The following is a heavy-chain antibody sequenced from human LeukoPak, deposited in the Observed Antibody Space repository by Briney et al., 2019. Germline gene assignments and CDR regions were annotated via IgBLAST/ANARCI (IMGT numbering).Heavy chain of an antibody. D-gene: IGHD3-16*01. V-gene: IGHV4-38-2*02. CDR3: ARRLAGRYEFDP. CDR1: GGSISSGYY. J-gene: IGHJ5*02. Sequence: SETLSLTCTVSGGSISSGYYWGWIRQPPGKGLEWIGSIYHSGSAYYNPSLKSRVTISVDTSKNQFSLNLNSVTAADTAVYYCARRLAGRYEFDPWGQGTLVTVSS. CDR2: IYHSGSA.